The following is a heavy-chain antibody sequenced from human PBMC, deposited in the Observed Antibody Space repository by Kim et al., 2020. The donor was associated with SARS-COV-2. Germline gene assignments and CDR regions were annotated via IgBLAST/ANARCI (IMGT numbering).Heavy chain of an antibody. V-gene: IGHV3-43*01. D-gene: IGHD3-10*01. Sequence: GGSLRLSCAASGFTFDDYTMHWVRQAPGKGLEWVSLISWDGGSTYYADSVKGRFTISRDNSKNSLYLQMNSLRTEDTALYYCAKDGLVWFGAPGASYGMDVWGQGTTVTVSS. CDR1: GFTFDDYT. J-gene: IGHJ6*02. CDR2: ISWDGGST. CDR3: AKDGLVWFGAPGASYGMDV.